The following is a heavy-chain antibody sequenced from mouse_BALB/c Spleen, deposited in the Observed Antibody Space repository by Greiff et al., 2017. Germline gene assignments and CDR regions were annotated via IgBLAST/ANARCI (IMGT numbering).Heavy chain of an antibody. V-gene: IGHV5-6-4*01. CDR1: GFTFSSYT. Sequence: EVQVVESGGGLVKPGGSLKLSCAASGFTFSSYTMSWVRQTPEKRLEWVATISSGGSYTYYPDSVKGRFTISRDNAKNTLYLQMSSLKSEDTAMYYCTRDGDDYDDAMDYWGQGTSVTVSS. CDR3: TRDGDDYDDAMDY. CDR2: ISSGGSYT. D-gene: IGHD2-4*01. J-gene: IGHJ4*01.